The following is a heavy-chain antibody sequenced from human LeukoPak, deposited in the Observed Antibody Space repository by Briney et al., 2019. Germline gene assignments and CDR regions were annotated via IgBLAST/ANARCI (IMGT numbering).Heavy chain of an antibody. CDR1: GFTFSSYW. Sequence: QSGGSLRLSCAASGFTFSSYWMHWVRQAPGKGLVWVSRINSDGSSTSYADSVKGRFTISRDNAKNTLYLQMNSLRAEDTAVYYCARDSFWGRIVGATLYYYYYMDVWGKGTTVTISS. V-gene: IGHV3-74*01. CDR3: ARDSFWGRIVGATLYYYYYMDV. CDR2: INSDGSST. D-gene: IGHD1-26*01. J-gene: IGHJ6*03.